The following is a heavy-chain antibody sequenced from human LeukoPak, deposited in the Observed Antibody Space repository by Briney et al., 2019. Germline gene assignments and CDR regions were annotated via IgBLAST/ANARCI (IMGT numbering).Heavy chain of an antibody. D-gene: IGHD3-16*01. CDR2: IHHSGGT. J-gene: IGHJ6*03. CDR1: GGSVSSHF. CDR3: ARGGLDYYFYMDV. Sequence: PSETLSLTCTVSGGSVSSHFWSWVRQPPGKGPEWLGYIHHSGGTRFNPSLKSRLSISLDTSKNQISLSLNSVTAAGAAVYYCARGGLDYYFYMDVWGKGTTVAVSS. V-gene: IGHV4-59*02.